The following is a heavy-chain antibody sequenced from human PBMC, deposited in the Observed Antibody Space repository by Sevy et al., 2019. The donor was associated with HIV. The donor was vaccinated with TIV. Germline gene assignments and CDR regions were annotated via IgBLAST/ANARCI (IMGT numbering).Heavy chain of an antibody. CDR1: GFTFSSYD. CDR2: IGTAGDT. D-gene: IGHD6-13*01. CDR3: ARGPAAGTNNYDACDI. V-gene: IGHV3-13*01. J-gene: IGHJ3*02. Sequence: GGSLRLSCAASGFTFSSYDMHWVRQATGKGLEWVSAIGTAGDTYYPGSVKGRFTISRENAKNSLYLQMNSLRAGDTAVYYCARGPAAGTNNYDACDIWGQGTMVTVSS.